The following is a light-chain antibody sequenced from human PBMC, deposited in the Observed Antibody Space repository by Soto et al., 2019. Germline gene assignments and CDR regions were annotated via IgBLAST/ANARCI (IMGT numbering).Light chain of an antibody. V-gene: IGLV2-14*01. Sequence: QSVLTQPASVSGSPGQSITISCTGTSSDVGGYNYVSWYQQHPGKAPKLMIYEVSNRPSGVSNRFSGSKSGNTASLTISGLQAEDQADYYCSSYRDVSTKVFXAGTKVTVL. J-gene: IGLJ1*01. CDR1: SSDVGGYNY. CDR2: EVS. CDR3: SSYRDVSTKV.